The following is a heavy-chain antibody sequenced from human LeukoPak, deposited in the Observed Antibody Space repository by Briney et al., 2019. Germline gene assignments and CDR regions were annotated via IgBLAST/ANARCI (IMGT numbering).Heavy chain of an antibody. D-gene: IGHD3-22*01. Sequence: SGPTLVNPTQTLTLTCTFSGFSLSTSGVGVGWIRQPPGKALEWLALIYWDDDKRYSPSLKTRLTITKDTSKNQVVLTMTNMDPVDTATYYCASGYYHYWYFDLWGRGTLVTVSS. V-gene: IGHV2-5*02. CDR3: ASGYYHYWYFDL. J-gene: IGHJ2*01. CDR1: GFSLSTSGVG. CDR2: IYWDDDK.